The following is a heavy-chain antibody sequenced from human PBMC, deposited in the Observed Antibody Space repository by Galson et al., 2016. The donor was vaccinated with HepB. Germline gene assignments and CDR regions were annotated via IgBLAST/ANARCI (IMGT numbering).Heavy chain of an antibody. J-gene: IGHJ5*02. CDR3: ARDIRRGGTARHSCFDP. CDR2: IYNSGRT. V-gene: IGHV4-31*03. D-gene: IGHD1-26*01. CDR1: GGSISSGGYY. Sequence: TLSLTCTVSGGSISSGGYYWSWIRQHPGKGLEWIGYIYNSGRTYYNPSLKRRVTISVDTSKNQFSLKLNSVTAADTAGYYCARDIRRGGTARHSCFDPWGQGTLVTVSS.